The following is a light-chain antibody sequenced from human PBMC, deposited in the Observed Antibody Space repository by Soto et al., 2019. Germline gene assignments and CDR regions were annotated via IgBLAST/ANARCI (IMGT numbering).Light chain of an antibody. CDR1: QGISSA. J-gene: IGKJ5*01. V-gene: IGKV1-13*02. CDR2: DAS. CDR3: RQFNSYPPT. Sequence: AIQLTQSPSSLSASVGDRVTITCRASQGISSALAWYQQKPGKAPKLLIYDASSLESGVPSRFSGSGSGTDFTLTISSLPPEDFATYYCRQFNSYPPTFAQETRLEIK.